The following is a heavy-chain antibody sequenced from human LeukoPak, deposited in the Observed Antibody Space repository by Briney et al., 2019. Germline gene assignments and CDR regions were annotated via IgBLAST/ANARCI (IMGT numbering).Heavy chain of an antibody. D-gene: IGHD6-13*01. CDR1: GFTVSSYS. J-gene: IGHJ4*02. V-gene: IGHV3-21*04. CDR2: ISSSSSYI. CDR3: ARAGYSSSWSFDY. Sequence: PGGSLRLSCAVSGFTVSSYSMNWVRQAPGKGLEWVSSISSSSSYIYYADSVKGRFTISRDNAKNSLYLQMNSLRAEDTAVYYCARAGYSSSWSFDYWGQGTLVTVSS.